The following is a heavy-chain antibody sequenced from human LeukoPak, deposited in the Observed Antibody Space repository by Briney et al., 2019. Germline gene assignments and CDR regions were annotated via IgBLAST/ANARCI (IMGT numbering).Heavy chain of an antibody. CDR3: AKDLDSLDV. Sequence: PGGSLRLSCAAYGFTYSSYSMNWVRQAPGKGLEWVSFISTSSSYIYYADSVKGRFTISRDNAKNSLYLEMNSLRAEDTAVYYCAKDLDSLDVWGKGTTVTISS. CDR2: ISTSSSYI. V-gene: IGHV3-21*01. D-gene: IGHD3/OR15-3a*01. CDR1: GFTYSSYS. J-gene: IGHJ6*04.